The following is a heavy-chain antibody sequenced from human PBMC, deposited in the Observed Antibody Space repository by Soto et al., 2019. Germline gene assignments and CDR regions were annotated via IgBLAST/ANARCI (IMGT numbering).Heavy chain of an antibody. CDR3: ARGTRALITSFFAY. V-gene: IGHV1-2*04. D-gene: IGHD1-20*01. J-gene: IGHJ4*02. CDR2: INPKSGGT. CDR1: GYSFTDYH. Sequence: GASVKVSCKASGYSFTDYHIHWVRQAPGQGLEWLGRINPKSGGTSTAQKFQGWVTMTTDTSISTASMELTRLTSDDPAIYYCARGTRALITSFFAYWGQGIPVTVSS.